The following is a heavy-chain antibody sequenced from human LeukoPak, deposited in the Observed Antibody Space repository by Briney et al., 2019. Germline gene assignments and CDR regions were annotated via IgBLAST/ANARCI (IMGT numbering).Heavy chain of an antibody. Sequence: SETLSLTCTVSGGSISSSTYYWSWIRQPPGKGLEWIGYIYYSGSTNYNPSLKSRVTISIDTSKNQFSLKLSSVTAADTAVYYCARGATVTSGSVHAFDIWGQGTMVTVSS. CDR2: IYYSGST. V-gene: IGHV4-61*01. CDR3: ARGATVTSGSVHAFDI. CDR1: GGSISSSTYY. D-gene: IGHD4-17*01. J-gene: IGHJ3*02.